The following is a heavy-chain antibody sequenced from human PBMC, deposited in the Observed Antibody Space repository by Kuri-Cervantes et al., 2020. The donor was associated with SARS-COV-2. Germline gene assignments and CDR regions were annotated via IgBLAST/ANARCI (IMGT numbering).Heavy chain of an antibody. Sequence: ESLKISCTVSGGSISSYYWGWIRQPPGKGLEWIGSIYYSGSTYYNPSLKSRVTISVDTSKNQFSLKLSSVTAADTAVYYCARHSSLVGDLDYWGQGTLVTVSS. D-gene: IGHD3-16*01. V-gene: IGHV4-39*01. CDR1: GGSISSYY. J-gene: IGHJ4*02. CDR3: ARHSSLVGDLDY. CDR2: IYYSGST.